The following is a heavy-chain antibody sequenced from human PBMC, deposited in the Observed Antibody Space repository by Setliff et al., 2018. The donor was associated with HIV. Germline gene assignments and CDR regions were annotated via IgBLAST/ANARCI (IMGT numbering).Heavy chain of an antibody. J-gene: IGHJ6*02. D-gene: IGHD1-1*01. Sequence: VASVKVSCKASGYTFTSYYMHWVRQAPGQGLEWMGIINPSSGSTTYAQKFQGRVTMTRDTSTSTVYMELSSLRSEDTAVYYCARDRGVQLEPGPRDPGGYYYYGMDVWGQGTTVTVSS. V-gene: IGHV1-46*01. CDR3: ARDRGVQLEPGPRDPGGYYYYGMDV. CDR1: GYTFTSYY. CDR2: INPSSGST.